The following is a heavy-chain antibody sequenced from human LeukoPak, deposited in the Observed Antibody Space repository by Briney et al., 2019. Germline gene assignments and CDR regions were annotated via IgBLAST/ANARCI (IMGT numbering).Heavy chain of an antibody. V-gene: IGHV1-69*05. CDR1: GYTFTNYG. Sequence: SVKVSCKASGYTFTNYGLNWVRQAPGQGLEWMGGIIPIFGTANYAQKFQGRVTITTDESTSTAYMELSSLRSEDTAVYYCARSSIAARPYYYYYMDVWGKGTTVTVSS. D-gene: IGHD6-6*01. CDR2: IIPIFGTA. CDR3: ARSSIAARPYYYYYMDV. J-gene: IGHJ6*03.